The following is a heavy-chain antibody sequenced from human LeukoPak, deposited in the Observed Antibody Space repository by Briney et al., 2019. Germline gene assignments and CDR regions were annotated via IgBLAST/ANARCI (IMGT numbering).Heavy chain of an antibody. V-gene: IGHV4-59*01. J-gene: IGHJ4*02. CDR2: IYYSGTT. D-gene: IGHD2-15*01. Sequence: SETLSLTCSVSGGSLSPYCWSWIRHPRGKGLEGIGYIYYSGTTNYNPSLQSRVTISVATSKNQFSLKLSSVTAADTALYYCARDRASAGGFDYWGQGTLVTVSS. CDR1: GGSLSPYC. CDR3: ARDRASAGGFDY.